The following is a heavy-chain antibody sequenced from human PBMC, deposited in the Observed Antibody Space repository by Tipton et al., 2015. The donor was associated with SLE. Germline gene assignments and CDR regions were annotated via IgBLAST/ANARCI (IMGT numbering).Heavy chain of an antibody. V-gene: IGHV4-34*01. CDR3: ARAPPLDWYYYYYMDV. J-gene: IGHJ6*03. D-gene: IGHD3/OR15-3a*01. Sequence: TLSLTCAVYGGSFSGYYWSWIRQPPGKGLEWIGEINHSGSTNYIPSLKSRVTISVDTSKNQFSLKLSSVTAADTAVYYCARAPPLDWYYYYYMDVWGKGTTVTVSS. CDR1: GGSFSGYY. CDR2: INHSGST.